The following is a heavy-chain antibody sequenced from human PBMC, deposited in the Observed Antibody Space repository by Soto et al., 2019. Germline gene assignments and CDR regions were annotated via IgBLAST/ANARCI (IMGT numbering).Heavy chain of an antibody. Sequence: EVQLVESGGGLVQPGGSLRLSCAASGFTLSGHYMDWVRQAPGKGLQWVGRIRNKANSYTTEYAASVKGRFTVSRDDSKNSLFLQMNSLKTEDTAVYYCTRVSGGGSYYFDYWGQGTLVTVSS. CDR2: IRNKANSYTT. D-gene: IGHD1-26*01. CDR3: TRVSGGGSYYFDY. J-gene: IGHJ4*02. CDR1: GFTLSGHY. V-gene: IGHV3-72*01.